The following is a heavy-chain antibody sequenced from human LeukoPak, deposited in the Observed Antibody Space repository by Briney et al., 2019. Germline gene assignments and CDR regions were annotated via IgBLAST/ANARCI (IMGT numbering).Heavy chain of an antibody. J-gene: IGHJ2*01. CDR1: GDSISSDY. D-gene: IGHD3-9*01. Sequence: SETLSLTCAVSGDSISSDYWSWVRQPPGKGLEWIGYIYYSGGTNYNPSLKSRVTISVDTSKNQFSLKLSSVTAADTAVYYCARQYSDILTGYHRGELYWYFDLWGRGTLVTVSS. CDR3: ARQYSDILTGYHRGELYWYFDL. V-gene: IGHV4-59*08. CDR2: IYYSGGT.